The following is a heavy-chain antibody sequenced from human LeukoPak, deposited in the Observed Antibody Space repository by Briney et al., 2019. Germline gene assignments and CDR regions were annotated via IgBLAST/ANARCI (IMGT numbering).Heavy chain of an antibody. Sequence: PGGSLRLSCAASGFTFSDYWMSWLRQAPGKGLERVANIRKDGSEKHYVDSVKGRFTISRDNAKNSLYLQMSSPRAEDTAVFYCARYYYGSGTSFDPWGQGTLVTVSS. J-gene: IGHJ5*02. D-gene: IGHD3-10*01. CDR1: GFTFSDYW. V-gene: IGHV3-7*01. CDR2: IRKDGSEK. CDR3: ARYYYGSGTSFDP.